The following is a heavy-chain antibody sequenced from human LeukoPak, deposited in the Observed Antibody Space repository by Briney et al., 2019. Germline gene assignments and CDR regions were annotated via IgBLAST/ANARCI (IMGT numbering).Heavy chain of an antibody. CDR3: VANSRHYYFDY. J-gene: IGHJ4*02. CDR2: INPSGGST. CDR1: GYTFTSYY. Sequence: ASVKVSCKASGYTFTSYYMHWVRQAPGQGLEWMGIINPSGGSTSYAQTFQGRVTMTRDTSTSTVYMELSSLRSEDTAVYYCVANSRHYYFDYWGQGTLVTVSS. D-gene: IGHD2-15*01. V-gene: IGHV1-46*01.